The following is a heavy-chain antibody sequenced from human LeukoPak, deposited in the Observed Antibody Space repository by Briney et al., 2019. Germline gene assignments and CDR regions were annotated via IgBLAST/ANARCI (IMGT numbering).Heavy chain of an antibody. CDR3: ARVVTQTYYFDY. J-gene: IGHJ4*02. V-gene: IGHV4-34*01. CDR1: GGSFSGYY. Sequence: SETLSLTCAVYGGSFSGYYWSWIRQPPGKGLEWIGEINHSGSTNYNPSLKSRVTISVDTSKNQFSLKLSSVTAADTAVYYCARVVTQTYYFDYWGQGTLVTVSS. CDR2: INHSGST. D-gene: IGHD2-21*02.